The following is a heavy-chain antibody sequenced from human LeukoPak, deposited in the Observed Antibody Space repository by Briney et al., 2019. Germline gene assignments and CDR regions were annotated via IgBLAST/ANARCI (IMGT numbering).Heavy chain of an antibody. V-gene: IGHV1-8*03. Sequence: ASVKVSCKASGYTFTSYDINWVRQATGQGLEWMGWMNPNSGNTGYAQKFQGGVTITRNTSISTAYMELSSLRPEDTAVYYCARKISGSYSFDPWGQGTLVTVSS. CDR1: GYTFTSYD. D-gene: IGHD1-26*01. CDR2: MNPNSGNT. J-gene: IGHJ5*02. CDR3: ARKISGSYSFDP.